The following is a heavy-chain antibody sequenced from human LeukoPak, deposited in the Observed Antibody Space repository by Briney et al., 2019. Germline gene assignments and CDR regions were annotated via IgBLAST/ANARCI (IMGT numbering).Heavy chain of an antibody. J-gene: IGHJ6*03. CDR3: ARGRRPPDTAMVYYYYYYMDV. D-gene: IGHD5-18*01. CDR1: GGSISSSSYY. Sequence: PSETLSLTCTVSGGSISSSSYYWSWIRQPPGKGLEWIGYIYYSGSTNYNPSLKSRVSISVDTSKNQFSLKLSSVTAADTAVYYCARGRRPPDTAMVYYYYYYMDVWGKGTTVTVSS. CDR2: IYYSGST. V-gene: IGHV4-61*01.